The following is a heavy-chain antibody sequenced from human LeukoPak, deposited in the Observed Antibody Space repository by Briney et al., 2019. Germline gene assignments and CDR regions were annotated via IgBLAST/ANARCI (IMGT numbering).Heavy chain of an antibody. J-gene: IGHJ6*03. Sequence: GGSLRLSCAASGFTFSSYAMHWVRQAPGKGLEWVTFIRYDGSNKYYADSVKGRFTISRDNSKNTLYLQMNSLRAEDTAVYYCAKGSKEVLFTRDHYMDVWGKGTTVTVSS. V-gene: IGHV3-30*02. CDR2: IRYDGSNK. CDR3: AKGSKEVLFTRDHYMDV. CDR1: GFTFSSYA. D-gene: IGHD3-3*01.